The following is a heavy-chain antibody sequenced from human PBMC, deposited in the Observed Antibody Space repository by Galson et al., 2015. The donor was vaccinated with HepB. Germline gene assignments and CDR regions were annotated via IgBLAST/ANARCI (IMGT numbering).Heavy chain of an antibody. CDR1: GYTFTTYG. J-gene: IGHJ3*02. D-gene: IGHD4-17*01. V-gene: IGHV1-18*01. Sequence: SCKASGYTFTTYGISWVRQAPGQGLEWMGWISAYNGNTNYAQKFQGRVTMTTDTSTSTAYMELRSLRSDDTAVYYCARVAYGTDAFDIWGQGTMVTVSS. CDR2: ISAYNGNT. CDR3: ARVAYGTDAFDI.